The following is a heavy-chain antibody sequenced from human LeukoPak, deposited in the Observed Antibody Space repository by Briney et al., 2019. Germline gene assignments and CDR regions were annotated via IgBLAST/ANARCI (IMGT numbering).Heavy chain of an antibody. D-gene: IGHD3-16*02. CDR1: GGSFSGYY. Sequence: SETLSLTCAVYGGSFSGYYWSWIRQPPGKGLEWIGEINHSGSTNYNPSLKSRVTISVDTSKNQFSLKLSSVTAADTAVYYCARAPINYDYIWGGYRQPTYFDYWGQGTLVTVSS. CDR2: INHSGST. V-gene: IGHV4-34*01. CDR3: ARAPINYDYIWGGYRQPTYFDY. J-gene: IGHJ4*02.